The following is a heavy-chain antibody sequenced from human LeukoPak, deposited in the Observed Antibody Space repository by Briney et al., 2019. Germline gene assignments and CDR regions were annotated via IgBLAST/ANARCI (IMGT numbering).Heavy chain of an antibody. Sequence: GRSLRLSCAASGFIFSSYAMHWVRQAPGKGLEWVAAISYDGSNKYYADSVKGRFTISRDNSKNMLYLQMNSLRAEDTAVYYRARWTYNRAWGVVERIDYWGQGTLVTVSS. CDR1: GFIFSSYA. J-gene: IGHJ4*02. CDR3: ARWTYNRAWGVVERIDY. D-gene: IGHD3-3*01. V-gene: IGHV3-30-3*01. CDR2: ISYDGSNK.